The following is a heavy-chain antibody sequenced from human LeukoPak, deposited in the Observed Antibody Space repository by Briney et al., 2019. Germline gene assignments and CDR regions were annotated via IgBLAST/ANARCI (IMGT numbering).Heavy chain of an antibody. V-gene: IGHV1-69*05. CDR1: GYTFTSYY. J-gene: IGHJ4*02. CDR2: IIPIFGTA. CDR3: ASGGGSTVTTAADY. Sequence: GASVKVSCKASGYTFTSYYMHWVRQAPGQGLEWMGGIIPIFGTANYAQKFQGRVTITTDESTSTAYMELSSLRSEDTAVYYCASGGGSTVTTAADYWGQGTLVTVSS. D-gene: IGHD4-11*01.